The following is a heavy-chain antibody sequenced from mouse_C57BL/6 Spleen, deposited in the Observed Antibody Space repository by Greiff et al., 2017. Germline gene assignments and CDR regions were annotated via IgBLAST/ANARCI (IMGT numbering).Heavy chain of an antibody. CDR2: IDPSDSYT. CDR1: GYTFTSYW. J-gene: IGHJ2*01. D-gene: IGHD1-1*01. Sequence: QVQLQQSGAELVMPGASVKLSCKASGYTFTSYWMHWVKQRPGQGLEWIGEIDPSDSYTNYNQKFKGKSTLTVDKSSSTAYMQLSSLTSEDSAVYYCARSSITTVVAGDFDDWGQGTTLTVSS. V-gene: IGHV1-69*01. CDR3: ARSSITTVVAGDFDD.